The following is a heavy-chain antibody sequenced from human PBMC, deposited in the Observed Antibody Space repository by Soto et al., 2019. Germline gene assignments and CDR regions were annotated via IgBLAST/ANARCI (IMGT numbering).Heavy chain of an antibody. CDR3: ARGTYDYVGGSYRINYFDY. J-gene: IGHJ4*02. V-gene: IGHV4-30-2*01. Sequence: SETLSLTCAVSGGSISSGGYSWSWIRQPPGKGLEWIGYIYHSGSTYYNPSLKSRVTISVDRSKNQFSLKLSSVTAADTAVYYCARGTYDYVGGSYRINYFDYWGQGTLVTVSS. D-gene: IGHD3-16*02. CDR1: GGSISSGGYS. CDR2: IYHSGST.